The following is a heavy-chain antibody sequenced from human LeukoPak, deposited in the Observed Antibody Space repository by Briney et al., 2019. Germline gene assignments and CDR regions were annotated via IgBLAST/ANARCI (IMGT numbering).Heavy chain of an antibody. CDR2: ISYDGSNK. CDR1: GFTFSSYA. J-gene: IGHJ4*02. Sequence: PGGSLRLSCAASGFTFSSYAMHWIRQAPGKGLEWVAGISYDGSNKYYADSVKGRFTISRDNSKNTLYLQMNSLRADDTAVYYCAKLGGYYDNSGSRYFDYWGQGTLVTVSS. CDR3: AKLGGYYDNSGSRYFDY. D-gene: IGHD3-22*01. V-gene: IGHV3-30-3*02.